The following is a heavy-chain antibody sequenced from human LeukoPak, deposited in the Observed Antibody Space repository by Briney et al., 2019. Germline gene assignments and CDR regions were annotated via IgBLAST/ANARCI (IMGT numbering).Heavy chain of an antibody. Sequence: PSETLSLTCAVYGGSFSGYYWSWIRQPPGKGLEWIGEINHSGSTNYNPSLKSRVTISVDTSKNQFSLKLSSVTAADTVVYYCARLCSYHSKTDYWGQGTLVTVSS. J-gene: IGHJ4*02. V-gene: IGHV4-34*01. CDR1: GGSFSGYY. D-gene: IGHD3-22*01. CDR2: INHSGST. CDR3: ARLCSYHSKTDY.